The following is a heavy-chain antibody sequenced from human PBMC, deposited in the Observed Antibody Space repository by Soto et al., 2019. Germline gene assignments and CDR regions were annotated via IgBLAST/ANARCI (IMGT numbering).Heavy chain of an antibody. CDR1: GGTFSSYT. J-gene: IGHJ5*02. CDR3: ARDGPDSLVLADP. D-gene: IGHD3-3*01. V-gene: IGHV1-69*08. Sequence: QVQLVQSEAEVKKPGSSVKVSCKASGGTFSSYTISWVRQAPGHGLEWMGMIIPILGIANYAQKFQGRVTITADKSTSTAYKELSSLRYEDTAVYYCARDGPDSLVLADPWGQGTLVTVSS. CDR2: IIPILGIA.